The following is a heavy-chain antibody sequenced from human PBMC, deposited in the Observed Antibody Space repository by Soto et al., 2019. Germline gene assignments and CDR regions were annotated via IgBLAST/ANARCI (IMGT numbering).Heavy chain of an antibody. D-gene: IGHD2-15*01. CDR1: GFSLSTSGVA. CDR2: IYWDDDK. Sequence: QITLKESGPTLVKPTQPLTLTCTFSGFSLSTSGVAVAWIRQPPGKALEWLALIYWDDDKRYRPSLESRLTITTDTSKNQVVLTMTNMDSVDTATYYCAYLPCSGGSCYWFSFSGMDVWGQGTTVSVSS. J-gene: IGHJ6*02. CDR3: AYLPCSGGSCYWFSFSGMDV. V-gene: IGHV2-5*02.